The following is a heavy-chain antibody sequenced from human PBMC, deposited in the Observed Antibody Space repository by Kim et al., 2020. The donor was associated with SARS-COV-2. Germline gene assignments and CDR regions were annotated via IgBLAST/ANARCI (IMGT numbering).Heavy chain of an antibody. CDR3: AKDLRTLPASGEFDY. D-gene: IGHD1-26*01. V-gene: IGHV3-23*01. Sequence: ADNGKARFTISGDNSKNSVYLQMNTRRAEDTALYYCAKDLRTLPASGEFDYWGQGTLVTVSS. J-gene: IGHJ4*02.